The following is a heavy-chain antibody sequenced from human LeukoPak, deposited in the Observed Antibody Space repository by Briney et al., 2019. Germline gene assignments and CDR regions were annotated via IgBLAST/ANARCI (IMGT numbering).Heavy chain of an antibody. D-gene: IGHD3-3*01. CDR1: GGSFSGYY. J-gene: IGHJ5*02. CDR3: ARGKYLVTIFGVVNTNNWFDP. V-gene: IGHV4-34*01. Sequence: PSETLSLTCAVYGGSFSGYYWSWIRQPPGKGLEWIGEINHSGSTNYNPSLKSRVTISVDTPKNQFSLKLSSVTAADTAVYYCARGKYLVTIFGVVNTNNWFDPWGQGTLVTVSS. CDR2: INHSGST.